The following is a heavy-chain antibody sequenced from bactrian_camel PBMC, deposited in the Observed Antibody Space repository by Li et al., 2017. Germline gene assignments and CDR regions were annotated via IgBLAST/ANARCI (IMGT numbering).Heavy chain of an antibody. CDR1: ADALMF. CDR3: AADVKGDGWGCSEYEY. V-gene: IGHV3S53*01. CDR2: IDTDGSL. D-gene: IGHD3*01. Sequence: VQLVESGGGSAQVGGSLRLSCSASADALMFMAWFRQAPGQKREVVASIDTDGSLAYADSIKGRFAASKDNAKTTLYLQMDSLRPEDTAMYYCAADVKGDGWGCSEYEYWGQGTQVTVS. J-gene: IGHJ4*01.